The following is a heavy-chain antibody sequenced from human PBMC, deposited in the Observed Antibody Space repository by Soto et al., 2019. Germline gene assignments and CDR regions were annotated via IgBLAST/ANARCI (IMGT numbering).Heavy chain of an antibody. J-gene: IGHJ4*02. CDR1: GFSFSSYW. V-gene: IGHV3-74*01. CDR2: INSDGSSI. CDR3: ARDVPIY. Sequence: PGGSLRLSCKASGFSFSSYWMHWVRQAPGKGPVWVSRINSDGSSIRYADSVKGRFTISRDNTKNTLYLQMDSLRVEDTAVYYCARDVPIYWGQGTLVTVSS.